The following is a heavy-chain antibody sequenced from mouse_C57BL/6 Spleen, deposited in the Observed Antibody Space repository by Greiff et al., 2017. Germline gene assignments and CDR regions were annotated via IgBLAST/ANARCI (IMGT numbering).Heavy chain of an antibody. J-gene: IGHJ2*01. Sequence: QVQLQQSGAELARPGASVKLSCKASGYTFTSYGISWVKQRTGQGLEWIGEIYPRSGNTYYNEKFKGKATLTADKSSSTAYMELRSLTSEDSAVYFCAREKSGTPNYYFEYWGQGTTLTVSS. CDR1: GYTFTSYG. CDR3: AREKSGTPNYYFEY. CDR2: IYPRSGNT. V-gene: IGHV1-81*01. D-gene: IGHD3-3*01.